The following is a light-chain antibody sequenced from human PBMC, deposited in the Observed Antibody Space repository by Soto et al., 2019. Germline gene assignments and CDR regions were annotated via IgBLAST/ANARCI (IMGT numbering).Light chain of an antibody. J-gene: IGLJ1*01. Sequence: QSALTQPASVSGSPGQSITISCTGTSSDGGGYNYVSWYQQYPGKAPKLMIYDVSNRPSGVSNRFSGSKSGNTASLTISGLQAEDGAGYYCTSYTSSSTLYVFGTGTKVTVL. CDR2: DVS. CDR1: SSDGGGYNY. CDR3: TSYTSSSTLYV. V-gene: IGLV2-14*01.